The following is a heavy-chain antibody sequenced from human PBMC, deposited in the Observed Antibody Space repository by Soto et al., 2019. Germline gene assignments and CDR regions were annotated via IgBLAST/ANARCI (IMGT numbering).Heavy chain of an antibody. Sequence: GGSLRLSCAASGFTFSNAWMSWVRQAPGKGLEWVGRIKSKTDGGTTDYAAPVKGRFTISRDDSKNTLYLQMNSLKTEDTAVYYCTTGPHYDSSDYYAFDIWGQGTMVTVSS. CDR3: TTGPHYDSSDYYAFDI. D-gene: IGHD3-22*01. J-gene: IGHJ3*02. CDR1: GFTFSNAW. CDR2: IKSKTDGGTT. V-gene: IGHV3-15*01.